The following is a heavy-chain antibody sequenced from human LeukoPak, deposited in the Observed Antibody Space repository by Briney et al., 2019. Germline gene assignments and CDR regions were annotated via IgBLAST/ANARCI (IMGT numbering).Heavy chain of an antibody. CDR3: ARDLSGYSYVEGSD. V-gene: IGHV1-2*02. J-gene: IGHJ4*02. D-gene: IGHD5-18*01. Sequence: ASVKVSCKASGYTFNGYYMHWVRQAPGQGLEWMGWINPNSGGTNYAQKFQGRVTMTRDTSTSTVYMELSSLRSEDTAVYYCARDLSGYSYVEGSDWGQGTLVTVSS. CDR2: INPNSGGT. CDR1: GYTFNGYY.